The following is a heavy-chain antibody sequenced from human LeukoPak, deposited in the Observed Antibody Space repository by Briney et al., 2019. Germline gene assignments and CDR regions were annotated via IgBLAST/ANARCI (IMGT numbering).Heavy chain of an antibody. V-gene: IGHV1-18*01. Sequence: ASVKVSCKTSGYTFTSHGISWVRQAPGQGLEWMGWISTYNGHTDYPQNLRGRVTMTTDTSTNTAYMELKSLTSDDTALYYCARTLSVVVVTATLDYWGQGTLVTVSS. CDR2: ISTYNGHT. CDR1: GYTFTSHG. CDR3: ARTLSVVVVTATLDY. J-gene: IGHJ4*02. D-gene: IGHD2-21*02.